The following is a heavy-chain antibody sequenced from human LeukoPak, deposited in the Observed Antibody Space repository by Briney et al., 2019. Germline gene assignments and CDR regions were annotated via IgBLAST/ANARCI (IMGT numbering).Heavy chain of an antibody. CDR2: IYTSGST. CDR1: GGSISSYY. V-gene: IGHV4-4*07. J-gene: IGHJ2*01. Sequence: SETLSLTCTVSGGSISSYYWSWIRQPAGKGLEWIGRIYTSGSTNYNPSLKSRVTMSVDTSKNQFSLKLSSVTAAVTAVYYCAREPYDYVWGSYRPAEAWYFDLWGRGTLVTVSS. D-gene: IGHD3-16*02. CDR3: AREPYDYVWGSYRPAEAWYFDL.